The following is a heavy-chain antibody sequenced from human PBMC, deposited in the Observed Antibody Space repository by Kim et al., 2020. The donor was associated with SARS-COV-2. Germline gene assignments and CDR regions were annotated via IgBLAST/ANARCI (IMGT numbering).Heavy chain of an antibody. CDR1: GFTFSSYT. V-gene: IGHV3-48*04. CDR3: ARGRGSYYFDY. Sequence: GGSLRLSCAASGFTFSSYTMNWVRQAPGKGLEWVSFFTSSSSSISYADSVKGRFIISRDNAQSSLYLQLNSLRAEDTAVYYCARGRGSYYFDYWGQGTLVTVSS. D-gene: IGHD1-26*01. CDR2: FTSSSSSI. J-gene: IGHJ4*02.